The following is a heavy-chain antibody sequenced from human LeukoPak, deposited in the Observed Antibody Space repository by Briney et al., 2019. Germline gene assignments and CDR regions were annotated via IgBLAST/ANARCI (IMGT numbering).Heavy chain of an antibody. V-gene: IGHV3-48*03. CDR3: ARNYLMWIPDAFDI. D-gene: IGHD5-18*01. J-gene: IGHJ3*02. Sequence: GGSLRLSCAASGFTFSSYEMNWVRQAPGKGLEWVSYISSSGSTIYYADSVKGRFTISRDNPKNTLYLQMNSLRAEDTAVYYCARNYLMWIPDAFDIWGQGTMVTVSS. CDR2: ISSSGSTI. CDR1: GFTFSSYE.